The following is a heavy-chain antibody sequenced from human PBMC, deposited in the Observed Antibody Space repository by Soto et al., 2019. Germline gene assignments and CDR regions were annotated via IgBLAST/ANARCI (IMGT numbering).Heavy chain of an antibody. CDR3: ARAPMVLTRSYFDS. CDR2: IFYRGNT. J-gene: IGHJ4*02. Sequence: SETLSLTCTVSGGSISGYYWSWIRQPPGKGLEWIGYIFYRGNTLYSPSLQSRVTISVDTSKNQFSLRLSPVTAADTAVYYCARAPMVLTRSYFDSWGQGTPVTVSS. D-gene: IGHD3-22*01. CDR1: GGSISGYY. V-gene: IGHV4-59*01.